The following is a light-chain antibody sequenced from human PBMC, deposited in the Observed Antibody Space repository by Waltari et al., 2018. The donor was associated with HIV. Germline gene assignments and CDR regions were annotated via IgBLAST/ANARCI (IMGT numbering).Light chain of an antibody. J-gene: IGKJ2*01. CDR2: QAS. Sequence: DIQMTQSPSTLSPSVGDRVTITCRASQTVNRWLAWFQQRPGKAPKRLIYQASNLQNGVPSRFSGSGSGTEFTLTISSLQPDDSATYYCQQYETNPYTFGQGTKLQIK. V-gene: IGKV1-5*03. CDR1: QTVNRW. CDR3: QQYETNPYT.